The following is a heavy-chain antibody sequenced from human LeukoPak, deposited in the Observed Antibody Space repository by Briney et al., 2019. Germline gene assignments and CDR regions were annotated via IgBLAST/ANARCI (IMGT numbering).Heavy chain of an antibody. CDR1: GDSVSSNSVT. D-gene: IGHD3-9*01. Sequence: SQTLSLTCAISGDSVSSNSVTWNWIRQSPSRGLEWLGRTYYRSTWYNDYAVSVRGRITINPDTSKNQFSLHLNSVTPEDTAVYYCARRLAQYDCFDPWGQGILVTVSS. CDR3: ARRLAQYDCFDP. CDR2: TYYRSTWYN. V-gene: IGHV6-1*01. J-gene: IGHJ5*02.